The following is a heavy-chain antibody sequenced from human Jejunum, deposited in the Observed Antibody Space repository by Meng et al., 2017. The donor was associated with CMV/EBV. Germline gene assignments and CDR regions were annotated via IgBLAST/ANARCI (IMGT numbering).Heavy chain of an antibody. Sequence: KFSDNELNWVRQATGQELEWIGWMNPRFGTAGYAQKFQGRLTITRDTSRSTIYMELTGLTSDDTAVYYCARKRTVGVGVWFGTWGQGTLVTVSS. CDR3: ARKRTVGVGVWFGT. V-gene: IGHV1-8*03. CDR2: MNPRFGTA. J-gene: IGHJ5*02. D-gene: IGHD2-21*01. CDR1: KFSDNE.